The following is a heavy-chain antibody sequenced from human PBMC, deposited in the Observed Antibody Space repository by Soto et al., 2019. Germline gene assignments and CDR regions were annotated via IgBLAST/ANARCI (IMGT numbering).Heavy chain of an antibody. J-gene: IGHJ6*02. CDR3: AKDFSAGGDYAYYYYGMDV. Sequence: GGSLRLSCAASGFTFSSYAMSWVRQAPGKGLEWVSAISGSGGSTYYADSVKGRFTISRDNSKNTLYLQMNSLRAEDTAVYYCAKDFSAGGDYAYYYYGMDVWGQGTTVTVSS. D-gene: IGHD4-17*01. CDR2: ISGSGGST. CDR1: GFTFSSYA. V-gene: IGHV3-23*01.